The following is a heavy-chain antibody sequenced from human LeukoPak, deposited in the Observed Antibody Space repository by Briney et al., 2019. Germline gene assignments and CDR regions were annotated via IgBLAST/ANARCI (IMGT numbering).Heavy chain of an antibody. CDR3: ARDLVRYCSSTSCYAAPGNYYYYGMDV. D-gene: IGHD2-2*01. V-gene: IGHV1-2*02. CDR2: ISPNSGGT. Sequence: ASVKVSCKASGYTFTGYYMHWVRQAPGQGLEWMGWISPNSGGTNYAQKFQGRVTMTRDTSISTAYMELSRLRSDDTAVYYCARDLVRYCSSTSCYAAPGNYYYYGMDVWGQGTTVTVSS. CDR1: GYTFTGYY. J-gene: IGHJ6*02.